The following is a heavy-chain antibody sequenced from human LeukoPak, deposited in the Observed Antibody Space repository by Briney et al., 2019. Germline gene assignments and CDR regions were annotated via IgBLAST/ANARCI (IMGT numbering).Heavy chain of an antibody. CDR3: ARAFYSDSSGYFFDY. D-gene: IGHD3-22*01. CDR1: GFTFSSYE. CDR2: ISSSGSFI. Sequence: TGGSLRLSCAASGFTFSSYEMNWVRQAPGEGLEWVSYISSSGSFIYYADSVKGRFTISRDNAKNSLFLQMNSLRAEDTAVYYCARAFYSDSSGYFFDYWGQGTLVTVSS. V-gene: IGHV3-48*03. J-gene: IGHJ4*02.